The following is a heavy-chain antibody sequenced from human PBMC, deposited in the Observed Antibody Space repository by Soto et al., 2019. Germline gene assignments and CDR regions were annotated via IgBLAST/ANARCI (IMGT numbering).Heavy chain of an antibody. CDR3: ATDSAGRGPFDP. V-gene: IGHV4-59*13. D-gene: IGHD3-10*01. J-gene: IGHJ5*02. Sequence: SETLSLTCTISGGSFGTNYWSWIRQAPGKGLEWIGYTYHTGSTKYNPSLKSRATISVDTSKNQFSLTLNSAAAADTAVYYCATDSAGRGPFDPWGQGILVTVS. CDR2: TYHTGST. CDR1: GGSFGTNY.